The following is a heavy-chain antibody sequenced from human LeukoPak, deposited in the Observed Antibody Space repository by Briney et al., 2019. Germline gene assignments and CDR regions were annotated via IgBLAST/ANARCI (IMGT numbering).Heavy chain of an antibody. Sequence: GGSLRLSCAASGFTFNAYAMSWGRHAPGKGLEWVSAVSRFGGTTYYADSAKGRFTISRDDSKNTVYLQMNSLRADDTALYYCVKHVGSRWSNNRFDPWGQGTLVTVSS. CDR2: VSRFGGTT. V-gene: IGHV3-23*01. CDR1: GFTFNAYA. CDR3: VKHVGSRWSNNRFDP. J-gene: IGHJ5*02. D-gene: IGHD6-13*01.